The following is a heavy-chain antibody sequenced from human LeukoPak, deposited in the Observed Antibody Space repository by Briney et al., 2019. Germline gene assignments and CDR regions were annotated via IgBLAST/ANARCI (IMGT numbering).Heavy chain of an antibody. CDR2: ISSSGSTI. CDR3: ARGRYSAFDY. CDR1: GFTFSSYE. Sequence: TGGSLRLSCAAPGFTFSSYEMNWVRQAPGKGLEWVSYISSSGSTIYYADSVKGRFTISRDNAKNSLYLQMNSLRAEDTAVYYCARGRYSAFDYWGQGTLVTVSS. V-gene: IGHV3-48*03. D-gene: IGHD1-26*01. J-gene: IGHJ4*02.